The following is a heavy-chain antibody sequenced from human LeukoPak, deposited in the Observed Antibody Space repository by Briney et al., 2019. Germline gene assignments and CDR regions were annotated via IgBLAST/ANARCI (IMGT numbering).Heavy chain of an antibody. CDR2: IYYSGST. CDR1: GGSISSYY. CDR3: ARIPYWSHYFDY. J-gene: IGHJ4*02. D-gene: IGHD2-8*02. V-gene: IGHV4-59*01. Sequence: PSETLSLTCTVSGGSISSYYWSWIRQPPGKGLEWIGYIYYSGSTNYNPSLKSRATISVDTSKNQFSLKLSSVTAADTAVYYCARIPYWSHYFDYWGQGTLVTVSS.